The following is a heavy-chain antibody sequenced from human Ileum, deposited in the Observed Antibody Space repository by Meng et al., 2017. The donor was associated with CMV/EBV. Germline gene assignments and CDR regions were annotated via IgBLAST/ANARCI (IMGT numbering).Heavy chain of an antibody. J-gene: IGHJ4*02. CDR3: ARDLGGGSGY. CDR1: GFPFSSFW. CDR2: IDTGGSRT. D-gene: IGHD3-16*01. Sequence: SCAGSGFPFSSFWMQWVRQVPGKGLVGVARIDTGGSRTDYADSAKGRFTISRENVKNTLYLQMNSLRVEDTAVYYCARDLGGGSGYWGQGTLVTVSS. V-gene: IGHV3-74*01.